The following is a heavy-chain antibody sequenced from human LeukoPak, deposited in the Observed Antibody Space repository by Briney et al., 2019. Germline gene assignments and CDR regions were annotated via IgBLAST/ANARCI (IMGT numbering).Heavy chain of an antibody. Sequence: ASVTVSCKASGGTFSSYAISWVRQAPGQGLEWMGGIIPIFGTANYAQKFQGRVTITADESTSTAHMELSSLRSEDTAVYYCASVLQTSGDFDYWGQGTLVTVSS. CDR3: ASVLQTSGDFDY. J-gene: IGHJ4*02. CDR2: IIPIFGTA. CDR1: GGTFSSYA. V-gene: IGHV1-69*13. D-gene: IGHD2-15*01.